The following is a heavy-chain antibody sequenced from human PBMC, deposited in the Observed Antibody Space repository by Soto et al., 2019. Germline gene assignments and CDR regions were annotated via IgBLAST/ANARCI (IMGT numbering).Heavy chain of an antibody. CDR2: INPSGGST. Sequence: ASVKVSCKASGYTFTSYYMHWVRQAPGQGLEWMGIINPSGGSTSYAQKFQGRVTMTRDTSKNQFSLKLSSVTAADTAVYYCARVTGYYDSSADWFDPWGQGTLVTVSS. V-gene: IGHV1-46*01. CDR1: GYTFTSYY. J-gene: IGHJ5*02. CDR3: ARVTGYYDSSADWFDP. D-gene: IGHD3-22*01.